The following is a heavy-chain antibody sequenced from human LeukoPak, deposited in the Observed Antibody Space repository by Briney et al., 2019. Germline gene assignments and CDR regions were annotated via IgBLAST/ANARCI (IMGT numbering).Heavy chain of an antibody. CDR3: ARGSGYFDWFDP. Sequence: PSETLSLTCTVSGASISSSSYYWGWIRQPPGKGLEWIGSIYYSGSTYYNPSLKSRVTISVDTSKNQFSLKLSSVTAADTAVYYCARGSGYFDWFDPWGQGTLVTASS. D-gene: IGHD3-9*01. CDR1: GASISSSSYY. V-gene: IGHV4-39*07. CDR2: IYYSGST. J-gene: IGHJ5*02.